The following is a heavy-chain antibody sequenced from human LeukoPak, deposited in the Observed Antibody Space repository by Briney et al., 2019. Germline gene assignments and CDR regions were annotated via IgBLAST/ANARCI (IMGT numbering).Heavy chain of an antibody. D-gene: IGHD6-13*01. J-gene: IGHJ2*01. CDR2: TYTSGST. Sequence: SETLSLTCTVSGGSISSYDWSWIRQPAGKGLEWIGRTYTSGSTNYNPSLKSRVTMSVDMSKNQFSLKLSSMIAADTAVYYCARVSSSWYQDWYFDLWAVAPWSLSPQ. CDR3: ARVSSSWYQDWYFDL. V-gene: IGHV4-4*07. CDR1: GGSISSYD.